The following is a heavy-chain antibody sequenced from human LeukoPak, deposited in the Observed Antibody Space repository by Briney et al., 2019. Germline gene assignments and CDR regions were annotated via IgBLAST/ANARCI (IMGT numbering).Heavy chain of an antibody. V-gene: IGHV4-34*01. Sequence: SETLSLTCAVYGGSFSGYYWSWIRQPPGKGLEWIGEINHSGSTNYNPSLKSRVTISVGTSKNQFSLKLSSVTAADTAVYYCARALGGPDAFDIWGQGTMVTASS. CDR2: INHSGST. J-gene: IGHJ3*02. CDR3: ARALGGPDAFDI. CDR1: GGSFSGYY. D-gene: IGHD3-10*01.